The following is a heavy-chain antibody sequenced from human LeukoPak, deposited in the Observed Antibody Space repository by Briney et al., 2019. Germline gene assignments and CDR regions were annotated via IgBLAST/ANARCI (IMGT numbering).Heavy chain of an antibody. V-gene: IGHV3-48*04. Sequence: PGGSLRLSCAASGFTFSSYSMNWVRQAPGKGLGWVSYIISSSSTIYYADSVKGRFTISRDNAKNSLYLQMNSLRAEDTAVYYCASADTTRYYFNCCGQRRLVTVSS. CDR1: GFTFSSYS. CDR2: IISSSSTI. J-gene: IGHJ4*01. CDR3: ASADTTRYYFNC. D-gene: IGHD1-26*01.